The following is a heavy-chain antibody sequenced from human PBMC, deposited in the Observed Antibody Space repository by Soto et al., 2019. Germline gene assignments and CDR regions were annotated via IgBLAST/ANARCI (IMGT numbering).Heavy chain of an antibody. V-gene: IGHV4-34*01. CDR2: INHSGST. CDR1: GGSFSGYY. Sequence: QVQLQQWGAGLLKPSETLSLTCAVYGGSFSGYYWSWIRQPPGKGLEWIGEINHSGSTNYNPSLKSRVTISVDTSKNQFSLKLSSVTAADTAVYYCASATLAYSSSELDPWGQGTLVTVSS. J-gene: IGHJ5*02. D-gene: IGHD6-6*01. CDR3: ASATLAYSSSELDP.